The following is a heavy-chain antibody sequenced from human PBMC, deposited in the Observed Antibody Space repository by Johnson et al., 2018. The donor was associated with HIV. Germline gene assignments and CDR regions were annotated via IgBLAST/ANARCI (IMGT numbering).Heavy chain of an antibody. V-gene: IGHV3-30-3*01. D-gene: IGHD6-13*01. CDR2: ISYDGSNY. Sequence: QVQLVESGGGVVQPGRSLRLSCAASGFTFSSYAVQWVRQAPDKGLEWVAVISYDGSNYYYTESVKGRFTISRDKSKNTLYLQMSSLRAEDTAVYYCAKDREAWYISRWSPTDAFDIWGQGTMVTVSS. J-gene: IGHJ3*02. CDR1: GFTFSSYA. CDR3: AKDREAWYISRWSPTDAFDI.